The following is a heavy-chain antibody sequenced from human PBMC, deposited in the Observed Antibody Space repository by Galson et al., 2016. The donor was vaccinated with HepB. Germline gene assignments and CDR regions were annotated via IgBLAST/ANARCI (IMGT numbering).Heavy chain of an antibody. J-gene: IGHJ5*02. CDR3: ARLDYYDSSGHAPLIDP. Sequence: TLSLTCTVSGGSISSGTYYWTWIRQHPGKGLEWIGYIFYNGISYYTPSLKSRLTISLDTSTNQFSLKLTSVTAADTAVYYCARLDYYDSSGHAPLIDPWGQGTLVTVSS. D-gene: IGHD3-22*01. CDR1: GGSISSGTYY. CDR2: IFYNGIS. V-gene: IGHV4-31*03.